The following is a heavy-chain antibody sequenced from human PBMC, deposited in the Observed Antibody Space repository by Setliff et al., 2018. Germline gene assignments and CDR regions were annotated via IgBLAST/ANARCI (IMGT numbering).Heavy chain of an antibody. Sequence: PGGSLRLSCTASGFMFNSYGMHWVRQAPGKGLVWVSRINSDGSSTSYADSVKGRFTISRDNAKNSLYLQMNSLRAEDTAVYYCARSYSSSWYGFFQHWGQGTLVTVSS. CDR1: GFMFNSYG. D-gene: IGHD6-13*01. V-gene: IGHV3-74*01. CDR2: INSDGSST. CDR3: ARSYSSSWYGFFQH. J-gene: IGHJ1*01.